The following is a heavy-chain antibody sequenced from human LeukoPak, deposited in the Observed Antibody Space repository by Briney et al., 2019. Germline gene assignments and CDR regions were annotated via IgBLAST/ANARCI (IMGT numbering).Heavy chain of an antibody. CDR3: ARVSQDAYCGGDCYTTFDY. Sequence: SETLSLTCTVSGGSISSGGYYWSWIRQPPGKGLEWIGYIYHSGSTYYNPSLKSRVTISVDTSKNQFSLKLSSVTAADTAVYYCARVSQDAYCGGDCYTTFDYWGQGTLVTVSS. J-gene: IGHJ4*02. CDR1: GGSISSGGYY. D-gene: IGHD2-21*02. CDR2: IYHSGST. V-gene: IGHV4-30-2*01.